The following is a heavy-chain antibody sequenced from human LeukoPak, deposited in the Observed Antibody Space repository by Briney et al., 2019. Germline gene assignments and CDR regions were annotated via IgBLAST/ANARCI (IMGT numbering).Heavy chain of an antibody. CDR3: VKFRGQLLSSYYFDY. J-gene: IGHJ4*02. Sequence: GGSLRLSCAASGFTFTTYAMSWVRQAPGKGLEWVSTISGSGGGTYYADSVKGRFTISRDNSRNTLYLQMNSLRGEDTAVYYCVKFRGQLLSSYYFDYWGQGTLVTVSS. D-gene: IGHD2-2*01. V-gene: IGHV3-23*01. CDR1: GFTFTTYA. CDR2: ISGSGGGT.